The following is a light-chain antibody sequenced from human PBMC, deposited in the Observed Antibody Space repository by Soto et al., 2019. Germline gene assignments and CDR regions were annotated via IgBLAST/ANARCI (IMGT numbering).Light chain of an antibody. Sequence: EVVLTQSPGTLSLSPGERATLSCRASQSVTSTYLAWYQQKPGQAPRLLIHGASNRATGIPDRFSGSGSGTDFTLTISRLETEDFAVYYCQQYGIAPPTFGQGTKVEIK. V-gene: IGKV3-20*01. J-gene: IGKJ1*01. CDR3: QQYGIAPPT. CDR1: QSVTSTY. CDR2: GAS.